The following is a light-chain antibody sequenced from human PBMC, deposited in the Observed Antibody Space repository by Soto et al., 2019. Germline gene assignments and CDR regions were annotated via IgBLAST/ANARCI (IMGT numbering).Light chain of an antibody. CDR1: SSDVGTYNL. Sequence: QSVLTQPASVSGSPGQSITISCTGTSSDVGTYNLVSWYQQHPGKAPKLMISEGSKRASGVSNRFSGSKSYNTASLTMSGLQAEDEAHYYCCSYAGGSTFYVFGTGTKVTVL. CDR3: CSYAGGSTFYV. J-gene: IGLJ1*01. V-gene: IGLV2-23*03. CDR2: EGS.